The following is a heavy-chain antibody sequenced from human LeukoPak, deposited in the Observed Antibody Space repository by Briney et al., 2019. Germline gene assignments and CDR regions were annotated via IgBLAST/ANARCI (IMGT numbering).Heavy chain of an antibody. Sequence: PGGSLRLSCAAPGFTFSSYAMHWVRQAPGKGLEWVAVISYDGSNKYYADSVKGRFTISRDNSKNTLYLQMNSLRAEDTAVYYCARAAKSGNSRGWFDPWGQGTLVTVSS. V-gene: IGHV3-30-3*01. CDR1: GFTFSSYA. CDR3: ARAAKSGNSRGWFDP. J-gene: IGHJ5*02. CDR2: ISYDGSNK. D-gene: IGHD4-23*01.